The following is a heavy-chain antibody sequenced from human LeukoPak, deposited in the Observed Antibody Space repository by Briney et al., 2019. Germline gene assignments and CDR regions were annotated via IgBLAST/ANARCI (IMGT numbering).Heavy chain of an antibody. Sequence: GGSLRLSCAASGFTFNSYAMHWVRQAPGKGLEWVAVISYDGSNKYYADSVKGRFTISRDNSKNTLYLQMNSLRAEDTAVYYCARDQQAQNWFDPWGQGTLVTVSS. J-gene: IGHJ5*02. CDR2: ISYDGSNK. CDR1: GFTFNSYA. CDR3: ARDQQAQNWFDP. V-gene: IGHV3-30-3*01. D-gene: IGHD6-13*01.